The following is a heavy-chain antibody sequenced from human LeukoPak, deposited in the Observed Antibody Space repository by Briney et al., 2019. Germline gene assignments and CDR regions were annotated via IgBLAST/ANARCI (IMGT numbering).Heavy chain of an antibody. CDR2: INLSGGST. V-gene: IGHV1-46*01. CDR1: GYTFTSYH. J-gene: IGHJ4*02. Sequence: ASVKVSCKASGYTFTSYHMHWVRQAPGQGLEWMGKINLSGGSTTYAQKFQGRVTMTRDTSTSTVYMELSSLRSEDTAVYYCARDYVDDIPMVKDYWGQGTLVTVSS. D-gene: IGHD5-18*01. CDR3: ARDYVDDIPMVKDY.